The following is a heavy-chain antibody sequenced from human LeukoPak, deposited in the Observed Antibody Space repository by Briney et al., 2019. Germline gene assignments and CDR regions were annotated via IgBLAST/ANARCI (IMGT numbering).Heavy chain of an antibody. CDR1: GFTFSSYA. Sequence: GGSLRLSCAASGFTFSSYAMHWVRQAPGKGLEWVAVISYDGSNKYYADSVKGRFTISRDNSKNTLYPQMNSLRAEDTAVYYCARDRAAYCGGDCYSGVGYWGQGTLVTVSS. V-gene: IGHV3-30-3*01. J-gene: IGHJ4*02. CDR2: ISYDGSNK. CDR3: ARDRAAYCGGDCYSGVGY. D-gene: IGHD2-21*02.